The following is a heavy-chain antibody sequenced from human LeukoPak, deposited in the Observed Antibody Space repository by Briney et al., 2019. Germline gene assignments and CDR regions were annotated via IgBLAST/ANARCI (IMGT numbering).Heavy chain of an antibody. CDR3: ARGSELGINWFDP. CDR1: GGSFSGYY. CDR2: INHSGST. J-gene: IGHJ5*02. D-gene: IGHD7-27*01. V-gene: IGHV4-34*01. Sequence: SETLSLTCAVYGGSFSGYYWSWIRQPPGKGLEWVGEINHSGSTNYNPSLKSRVTISVDTSKNQFSLKLSSVTAADTAVYYCARGSELGINWFDPWGQGTLVTVSS.